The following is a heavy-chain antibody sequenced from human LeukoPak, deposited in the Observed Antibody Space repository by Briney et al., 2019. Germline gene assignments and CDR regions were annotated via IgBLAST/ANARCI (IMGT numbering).Heavy chain of an antibody. J-gene: IGHJ4*02. D-gene: IGHD2-21*02. V-gene: IGHV3-30*02. Sequence: GGSLRLSCGASGFTLSSYGMHWVRQAPGKGLEWVAFIRYDGSNQYYTNCVKGRFTISRDNSKYAISVQMNSQRCDDTGVYYCAKEGMVTPIDYWGQGTLLTVSS. CDR1: GFTLSSYG. CDR3: AKEGMVTPIDY. CDR2: IRYDGSNQ.